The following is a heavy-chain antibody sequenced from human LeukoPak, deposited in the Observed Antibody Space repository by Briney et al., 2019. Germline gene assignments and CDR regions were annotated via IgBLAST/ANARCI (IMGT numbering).Heavy chain of an antibody. CDR2: IYHSGST. V-gene: IGHV4-4*02. J-gene: IGHJ5*02. CDR1: GGSLSSSNW. CDR3: ARLQKRITMVRGVDWFDP. Sequence: SETLSLTCAVSGGSLSSSNWWSCVRQPPGKGLEWIGAIYHSGSTNYNPSLKSRVTISVDKSKNQFSLKLSSVTAADTAVYYCARLQKRITMVRGVDWFDPWGQGTLVTVSS. D-gene: IGHD3-10*01.